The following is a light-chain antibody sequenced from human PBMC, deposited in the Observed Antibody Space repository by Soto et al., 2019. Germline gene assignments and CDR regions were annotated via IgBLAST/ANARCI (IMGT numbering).Light chain of an antibody. CDR1: QSVSNNY. CDR3: QQRSNWRVT. Sequence: EIVLTQSPGTMSLSPGERATLSCRASQSVSNNYLAWYQQKPGQAPRLLIYGASNRATGIPDRFSGSGSGTHFTHTFCSLVPEDIAVYHCQQRSNWRVTFGGGTKVDIK. CDR2: GAS. V-gene: IGKV3D-20*02. J-gene: IGKJ4*01.